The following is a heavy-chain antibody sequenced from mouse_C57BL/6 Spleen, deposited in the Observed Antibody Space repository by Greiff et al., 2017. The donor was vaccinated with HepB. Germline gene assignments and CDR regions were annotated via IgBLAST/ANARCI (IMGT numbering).Heavy chain of an antibody. J-gene: IGHJ3*01. CDR3: ARSGYYGNYAWFAY. D-gene: IGHD2-1*01. V-gene: IGHV1-69*01. CDR1: GYTFTSYW. CDR2: IDPSDSYT. Sequence: QVQLQQPGAELVMPGASVKLSCKASGYTFTSYWMHWVKQRPGQGLEWIGEIDPSDSYTNYNQKFKGKSTLTVDKSSSTAYMQLSSLTSEDSAAYYCARSGYYGNYAWFAYWGQGTLVTVSA.